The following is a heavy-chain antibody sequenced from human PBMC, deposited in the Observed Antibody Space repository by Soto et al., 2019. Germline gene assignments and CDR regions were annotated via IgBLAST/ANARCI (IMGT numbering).Heavy chain of an antibody. CDR2: ISSNGGST. Sequence: GGSLRLSCAASGFSFSSYAMHWVRQAPGKGLEYVSAISSNGGSTYYANSVKGRFTISRDNSKNTLYLQMGSLRAEDMAVYYCAADLYSSSWYNYYFDYWGQGTLVTVSS. J-gene: IGHJ4*02. V-gene: IGHV3-64*01. CDR1: GFSFSSYA. CDR3: AADLYSSSWYNYYFDY. D-gene: IGHD6-13*01.